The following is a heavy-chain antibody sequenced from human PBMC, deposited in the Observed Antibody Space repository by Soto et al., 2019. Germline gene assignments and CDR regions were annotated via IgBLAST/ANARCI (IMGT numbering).Heavy chain of an antibody. CDR3: ARLYYGDRYYYYMDV. Sequence: PGESLKISCKGSGYSFTSYWVGWVRQMPGKGLEWMGIIYPGDSDTRYSPSFQGQVTISADKSISTAYLQWSSLKASDTAMYYCARLYYGDRYYYYMDVWGKGTTVTVSS. CDR1: GYSFTSYW. CDR2: IYPGDSDT. J-gene: IGHJ6*03. V-gene: IGHV5-51*01. D-gene: IGHD4-17*01.